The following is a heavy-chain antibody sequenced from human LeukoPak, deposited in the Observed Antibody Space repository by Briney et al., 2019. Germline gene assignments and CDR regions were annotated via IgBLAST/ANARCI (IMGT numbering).Heavy chain of an antibody. CDR3: ARHTMRYSSSWPDY. J-gene: IGHJ4*02. D-gene: IGHD6-13*01. V-gene: IGHV5-51*01. Sequence: ESLQISCKGSGYSFTSYWIGWVRQMPGKGLEWMGIIYPGDSDTRYSPSFQGQVTISADKSISTAYLQWSSLKASDTAMYYCARHTMRYSSSWPDYWGQGTLVPVFS. CDR1: GYSFTSYW. CDR2: IYPGDSDT.